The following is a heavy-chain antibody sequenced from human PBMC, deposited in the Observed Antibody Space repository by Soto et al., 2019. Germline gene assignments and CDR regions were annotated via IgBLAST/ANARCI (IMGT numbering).Heavy chain of an antibody. J-gene: IGHJ6*02. CDR2: IYYSGST. CDR1: GGSISSGGYY. Sequence: PSETLSLTCTVSGGSISSGGYYWSWIRQRPGKGLEWIGYIYYSGSTYYNPSLKSRVTISVDTSKNQFSLKLSSVTAADTAVYYCASSSPDFWSGYSYYYGMDVWGQGTTITVSS. V-gene: IGHV4-31*03. CDR3: ASSSPDFWSGYSYYYGMDV. D-gene: IGHD3-3*01.